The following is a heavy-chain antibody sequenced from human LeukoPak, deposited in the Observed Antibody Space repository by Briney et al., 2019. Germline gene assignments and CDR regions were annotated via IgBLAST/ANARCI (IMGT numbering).Heavy chain of an antibody. J-gene: IGHJ4*02. D-gene: IGHD3-3*01. CDR1: GGTFSSYA. V-gene: IGHV1-69*13. CDR2: IIPIFGTA. CDR3: ARRGEAYDFWSGYWFDY. Sequence: SVKVSCKASGGTFSSYAISWVRQAPGQGLEWMGGIIPIFGTANYAQKFQGRVTITADESTSTAYMELSSLRSEDTAVCYCARRGEAYDFWSGYWFDYWGQGTLVTVSS.